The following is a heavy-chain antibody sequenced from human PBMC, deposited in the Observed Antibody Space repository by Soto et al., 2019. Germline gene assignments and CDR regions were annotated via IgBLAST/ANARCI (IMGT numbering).Heavy chain of an antibody. J-gene: IGHJ6*02. CDR1: GGTFSSYA. Sequence: SVKVSCKASGGTFSSYAISWVRQAPGQGLEWMGGIIPIFGTANYAQKFQGRVTITADESTSTAYMELSSLRSEDTAVYYCARVFDDQTTDYYGMDVWAKGPRSPSP. D-gene: IGHD3-9*01. CDR2: IIPIFGTA. V-gene: IGHV1-69*13. CDR3: ARVFDDQTTDYYGMDV.